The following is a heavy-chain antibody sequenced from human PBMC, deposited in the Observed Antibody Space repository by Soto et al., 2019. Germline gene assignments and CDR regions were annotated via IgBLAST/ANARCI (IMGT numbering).Heavy chain of an antibody. J-gene: IGHJ3*02. V-gene: IGHV1-18*01. CDR3: ARGIYDYVWGSPRDLSFDI. CDR1: GYTFTSYG. D-gene: IGHD3-16*01. CDR2: ISAYNGNT. Sequence: VASVKVSCKASGYTFTSYGISWVRQAPGQGLEWMGWISAYNGNTNYAQKLQGRVTMTTDTSTSTAYMELRSLRSDDTAVYYCARGIYDYVWGSPRDLSFDIWGQGTMVTVSS.